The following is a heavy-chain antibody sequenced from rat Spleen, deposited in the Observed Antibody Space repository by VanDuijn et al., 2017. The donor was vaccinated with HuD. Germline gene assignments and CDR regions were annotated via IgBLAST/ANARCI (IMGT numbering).Heavy chain of an antibody. CDR3: ARAGYLRDWYFDF. J-gene: IGHJ1*01. CDR1: GFTFNNYW. Sequence: EVQLVESDGGLVQPGRSLKLSCVASGFTFNNYWMSWIRQAPTKGLEWVATINYDDSTTYYRDSVKGRFTISRDNAKSTLYLQMDSLRSADTATYYCARAGYLRDWYFDFWGPGTMVTVSS. D-gene: IGHD2-2*01. CDR2: INYDDSTT. V-gene: IGHV5-29*01.